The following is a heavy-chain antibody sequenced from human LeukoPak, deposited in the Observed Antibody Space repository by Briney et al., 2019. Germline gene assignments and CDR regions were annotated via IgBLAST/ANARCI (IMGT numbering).Heavy chain of an antibody. CDR1: GGSFSGYY. CDR2: INHSGST. Sequence: ASETLSLTCAVYGGSFSGYYWSWIRQPPGKGLEWIGEINHSGSTNYNPSLKSRVTISVDTSKNQFSLKLSSVTAADTAVYYCARESSLLEWLWDYYYMDVWGKGTTVTVSS. D-gene: IGHD3-3*01. V-gene: IGHV4-34*01. J-gene: IGHJ6*03. CDR3: ARESSLLEWLWDYYYMDV.